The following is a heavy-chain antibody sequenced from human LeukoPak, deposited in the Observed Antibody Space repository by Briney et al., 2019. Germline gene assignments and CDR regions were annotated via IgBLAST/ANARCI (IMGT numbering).Heavy chain of an antibody. V-gene: IGHV3-23*01. CDR2: ISGSSGST. J-gene: IGHJ4*02. CDR3: AKTGQLWLRNPFDY. D-gene: IGHD5-18*01. CDR1: GFTFSSYA. Sequence: GGSLRLSCAASGFTFSSYAMRWVRQAPGKGLEGVSAISGSSGSTYYADSVKGRFPISRDNSKNTLYLQMNSLRAEDTAVYYCAKTGQLWLRNPFDYWGQGTLVTVSS.